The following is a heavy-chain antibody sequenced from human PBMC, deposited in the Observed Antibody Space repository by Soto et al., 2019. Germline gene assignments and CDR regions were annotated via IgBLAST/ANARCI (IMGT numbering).Heavy chain of an antibody. CDR2: IFSNDEK. V-gene: IGHV2-26*01. CDR1: GFSLSNARMG. D-gene: IGHD3-22*01. CDR3: ARIFCSGYYYCYYYYGMDV. Sequence: QVTLKESGPVLVKPTEALTLTCTVSGFSLSNARMGVSWIRQPPGKALEWLAHIFSNDEKSYSTSLKSRLTISKDTAKSQEVLTRTNMDPVDTATYYCARIFCSGYYYCYYYYGMDVWGQGTTVTVSS. J-gene: IGHJ6*02.